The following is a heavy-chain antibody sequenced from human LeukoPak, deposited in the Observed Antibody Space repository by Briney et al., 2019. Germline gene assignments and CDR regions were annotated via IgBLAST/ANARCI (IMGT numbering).Heavy chain of an antibody. J-gene: IGHJ4*02. CDR3: VGAPTSEQQLHFDY. Sequence: PGGSLRLSCAASGFTFSRYSMNWVRQAPGKGLEWVSSISSTSSYIYYADSVKGRFTISRDNAKNSLYLQMNSLRAEDTAVYYCVGAPTSEQQLHFDYWGQGTLVTVSS. CDR2: ISSTSSYI. V-gene: IGHV3-21*01. D-gene: IGHD6-13*01. CDR1: GFTFSRYS.